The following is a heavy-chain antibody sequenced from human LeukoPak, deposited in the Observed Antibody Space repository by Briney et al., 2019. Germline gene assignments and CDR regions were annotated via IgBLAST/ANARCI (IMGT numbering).Heavy chain of an antibody. CDR3: ASSRARAAVDY. J-gene: IGHJ4*02. Sequence: SETLSLTCTVSGYSISSGYYWGWIRQPPGKGLEWIGSIYHSGSTYYNPSLKGRVTISVDTSKNQFSLKLSSVTAADTAVYYCASSRARAAVDYWGQGTLVTVSS. D-gene: IGHD6-25*01. CDR1: GYSISSGYY. CDR2: IYHSGST. V-gene: IGHV4-38-2*02.